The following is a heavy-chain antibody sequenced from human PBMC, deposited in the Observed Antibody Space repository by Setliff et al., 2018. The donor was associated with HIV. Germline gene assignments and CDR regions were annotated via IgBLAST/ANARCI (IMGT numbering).Heavy chain of an antibody. Sequence: SETLSLTCAVYGGSFSGYYWSWIRQPPGKGLEWIGEINHSGSTNYNPSLKSRVTISVDTSKNQFSLNLSSVNAAETAVYYCARVGYHGSGRYSFDYWGQGTLVTVSS. V-gene: IGHV4-34*01. CDR3: ARVGYHGSGRYSFDY. CDR2: INHSGST. CDR1: GGSFSGYY. D-gene: IGHD3-10*01. J-gene: IGHJ4*02.